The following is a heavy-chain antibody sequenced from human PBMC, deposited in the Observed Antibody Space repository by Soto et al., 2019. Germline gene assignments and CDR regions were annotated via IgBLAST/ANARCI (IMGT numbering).Heavy chain of an antibody. CDR2: ISSSTSHT. CDR1: GFTFSDYY. Sequence: QVQLVESGGGLVKPGGSLRLSCAVSGFTFSDYYMTWIRQAPGKGLEWVSYISSSTSHTNYEDSVKGRFTISRDNAKNSLLLQMNSLRAEDTAVYYCARGRGAAADYFDFWGQGTLVTVSS. V-gene: IGHV3-11*05. CDR3: ARGRGAAADYFDF. J-gene: IGHJ4*02. D-gene: IGHD6-13*01.